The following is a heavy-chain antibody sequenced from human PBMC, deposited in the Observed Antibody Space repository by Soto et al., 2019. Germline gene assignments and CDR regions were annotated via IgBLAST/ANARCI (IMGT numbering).Heavy chain of an antibody. D-gene: IGHD3-10*01. V-gene: IGHV3-74*01. J-gene: IGHJ4*02. CDR2: INTDGSGT. Sequence: GGSLRLSCAASGFTFSSDWMHWVRQAPGKGLVWVSRINTDGSGTSYADSVKGRFTISRDNAKNTLYLQMNSLRAEDTAMYYCARDRPGSQHXFDYWGQGNMVTVSS. CDR3: ARDRPGSQHXFDY. CDR1: GFTFSSDW.